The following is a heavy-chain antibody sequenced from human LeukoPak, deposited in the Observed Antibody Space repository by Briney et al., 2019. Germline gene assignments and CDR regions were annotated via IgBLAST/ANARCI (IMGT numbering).Heavy chain of an antibody. J-gene: IGHJ4*02. CDR1: GGSISSSSYY. V-gene: IGHV4-39*07. D-gene: IGHD2-2*02. Sequence: SETLSLTCTVSGGSISSSSYYWGWIRQPPGKGLEWIGSIYYSGSTYYNPSLKSRVTISVDTSKNQFSLKLSSVTAADTAVYYCARAPYCSSTSCYKGYGEFDYWGQGTLVTVSS. CDR2: IYYSGST. CDR3: ARAPYCSSTSCYKGYGEFDY.